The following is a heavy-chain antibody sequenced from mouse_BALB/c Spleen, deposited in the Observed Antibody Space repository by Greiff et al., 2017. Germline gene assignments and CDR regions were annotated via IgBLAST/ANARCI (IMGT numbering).Heavy chain of an antibody. CDR3: ARAWSFAY. J-gene: IGHJ3*01. Sequence: EVKLMESGGGLVKPGGSLKLSCAASGFTFSDYYMYWVRQTPEKRLEWVATISDGGSYTYYPDSVKGRFTVSRDNAKNNLYLQMSSLKSEDTAMYYCARAWSFAYWGQGTLVTVSA. D-gene: IGHD1-1*02. CDR2: ISDGGSYT. CDR1: GFTFSDYY. V-gene: IGHV5-4*02.